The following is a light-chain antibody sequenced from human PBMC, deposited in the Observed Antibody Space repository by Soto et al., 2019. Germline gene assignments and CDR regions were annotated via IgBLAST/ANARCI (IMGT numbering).Light chain of an antibody. Sequence: QSALTQPASVSGSPGQSITISCTGTSSDVGSYNLVSWYQQHPGKAPKLMIYEGSKRPSGVSNRFSGSKSGNTASLTISGLQAEDEADYYYCSYANSKVVFGGGTQLTVL. CDR2: EGS. J-gene: IGLJ2*01. V-gene: IGLV2-23*01. CDR1: SSDVGSYNL. CDR3: CSYANSKVV.